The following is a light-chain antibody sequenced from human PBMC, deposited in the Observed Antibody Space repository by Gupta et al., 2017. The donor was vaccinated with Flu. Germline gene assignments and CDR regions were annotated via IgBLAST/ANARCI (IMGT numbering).Light chain of an antibody. J-gene: IGLJ3*02. V-gene: IGLV1-47*01. CDR2: RND. CDR1: PSNIGRNY. Sequence: QSVMTQPPSASGTPGQRVTIPCAGGPSNIGRNYVFWYQQFPGAAPHLVMYRNDRRPSGVPDRFSGSKSGTSGYLAISGLRSEDEASYYCASWDDSLGGPLFGGGTKVTV. CDR3: ASWDDSLGGPL.